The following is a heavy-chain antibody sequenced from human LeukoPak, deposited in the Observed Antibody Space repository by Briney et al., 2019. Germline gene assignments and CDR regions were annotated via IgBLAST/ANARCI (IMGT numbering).Heavy chain of an antibody. D-gene: IGHD2-2*02. V-gene: IGHV3-23*01. J-gene: IGHJ4*02. CDR3: AKGYCSGTTCYTFYGVSGHFDY. CDR2: ISGSGGST. CDR1: GFTFSSYA. Sequence: GGSLRLSCAASGFTFSSYAMSWVRQAPGKGLEWVSAISGSGGSTYYADSVKGRFTISRDNSKHTLYLQMNSLRAEDTAVYYCAKGYCSGTTCYTFYGVSGHFDYWGQGTLVTVSS.